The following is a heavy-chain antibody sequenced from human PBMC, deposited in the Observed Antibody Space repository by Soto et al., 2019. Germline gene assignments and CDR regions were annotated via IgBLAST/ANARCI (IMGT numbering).Heavy chain of an antibody. CDR1: GGFISRSSYY. D-gene: IGHD3-10*01. V-gene: IGHV4-39*01. CDR2: IYHSGST. Sequence: SETLSLTCSVSGGFISRSSYYWGWIRQPPGKGLEWIGSIYHSGSTQYNPSLKSRVTISVDTSKNQFSLKMTFVTAADTAVYYCGRHAPMGARGVGLDVWGQGTTVTVSS. CDR3: GRHAPMGARGVGLDV. J-gene: IGHJ6*02.